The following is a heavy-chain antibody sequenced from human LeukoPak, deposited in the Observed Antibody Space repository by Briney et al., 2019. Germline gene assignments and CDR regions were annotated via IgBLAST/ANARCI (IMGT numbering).Heavy chain of an antibody. V-gene: IGHV3-30-3*01. CDR1: GFTFSSYA. CDR3: ARGQSEQWLVPDY. D-gene: IGHD6-19*01. CDR2: ISYDGSNK. Sequence: GGSLRLSCAASGFTFSSYAMHWVRQAPGKGLEWVAVISYDGSNKYYADSVKGRFTISRDNSKNTLYLQMNSLRAEDTAVYYCARGQSEQWLVPDYWGQGTLSPSPQ. J-gene: IGHJ4*02.